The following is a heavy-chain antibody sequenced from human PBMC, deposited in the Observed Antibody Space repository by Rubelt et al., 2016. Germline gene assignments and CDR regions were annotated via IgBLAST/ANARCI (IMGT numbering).Heavy chain of an antibody. D-gene: IGHD4-17*01. J-gene: IGHJ4*02. CDR3: ARAASTVTTLLDLGY. CDR1: GYTFTSYY. Sequence: QVQLVQSGAEVKKPGASVKVSCKASGYTFTSYYMHWVRQAPGQGLEWMGIIKPSGGSTSYAQKFQGRVAMTRETSTSTVYMELSSLRSEDTAVYYCARAASTVTTLLDLGYWGQGTLVTVSS. V-gene: IGHV1-46*01. CDR2: IKPSGGST.